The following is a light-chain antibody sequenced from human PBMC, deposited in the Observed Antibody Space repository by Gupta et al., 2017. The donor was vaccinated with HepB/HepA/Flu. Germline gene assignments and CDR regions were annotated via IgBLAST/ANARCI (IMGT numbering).Light chain of an antibody. V-gene: IGKV1-9*01. CDR1: HVISSY. Sequence: TSSPTFLSSSGGDRVTITCRASHVISSYLAWYQQSPGKAPKLLIYDASSLQTGVPSRFSGSGSGTEFTLTISRLQPEDFATYYCQHYHSYPITFGQGTKLEIK. CDR3: QHYHSYPIT. J-gene: IGKJ2*01. CDR2: DAS.